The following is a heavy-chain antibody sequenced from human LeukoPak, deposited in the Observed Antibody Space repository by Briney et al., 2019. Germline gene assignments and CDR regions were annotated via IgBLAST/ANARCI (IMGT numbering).Heavy chain of an antibody. Sequence: GGSPRLSCAASGFTFSSYSMNWVRQAPGKGLEWVSSISSSSSYIYYADSVKGRFTISRDNAKNSLYLQMNSLRAEDTAVYYCARDALGAYCGGDCDPSWGQGTLVTVSS. V-gene: IGHV3-21*01. D-gene: IGHD2-21*02. CDR1: GFTFSSYS. CDR3: ARDALGAYCGGDCDPS. J-gene: IGHJ5*02. CDR2: ISSSSSYI.